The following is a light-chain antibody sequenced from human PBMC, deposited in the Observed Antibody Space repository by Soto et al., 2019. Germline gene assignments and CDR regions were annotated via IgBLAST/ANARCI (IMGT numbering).Light chain of an antibody. CDR2: DAS. CDR1: QSVSSY. V-gene: IGKV3-11*01. J-gene: IGKJ1*01. Sequence: DIVLTQSPATLSLSPGERATLSCRARQSVSSYLAWYQQKPGQAPRLLIYDASNRATGIPARFSGSGSGTDFTLTISSLDPEDFAVYYCQQRSNWPAFGQGTKVEIK. CDR3: QQRSNWPA.